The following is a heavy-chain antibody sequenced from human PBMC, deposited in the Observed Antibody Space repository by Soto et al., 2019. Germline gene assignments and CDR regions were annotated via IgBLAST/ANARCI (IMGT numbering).Heavy chain of an antibody. CDR2: IYWDDDK. CDR1: GFSLTTSGVG. CDR3: AHRVLRTVFGLVTTTAIYFDF. V-gene: IGHV2-5*02. J-gene: IGHJ4*02. D-gene: IGHD3-3*01. Sequence: QITLNESGPTQVKPRQTLTLTCTFSGFSLTTSGVGVGWIRQSPGKAPEWLALIYWDDDKRYRPSLKGRLTITKETSKNQVVLTMADLDPADTATYYCAHRVLRTVFGLVTTTAIYFDFWGQGTPVAVSS.